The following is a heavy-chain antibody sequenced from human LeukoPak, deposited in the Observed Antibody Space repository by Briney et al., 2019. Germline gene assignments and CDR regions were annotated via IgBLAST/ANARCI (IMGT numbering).Heavy chain of an antibody. CDR3: ARAGSYYVGGYFDY. D-gene: IGHD1-26*01. CDR2: IYSGGST. J-gene: IGHJ4*02. V-gene: IGHV3-53*04. Sequence: GGSLRLSCAASGFTVSSNYMSWVRQAPGKGLEWVSVIYSGGSTYYADSVKGRFTISRHNSKNTLYLQMSSLRAEDTAVYYCARAGSYYVGGYFDYWGQGTLVTVSS. CDR1: GFTVSSNY.